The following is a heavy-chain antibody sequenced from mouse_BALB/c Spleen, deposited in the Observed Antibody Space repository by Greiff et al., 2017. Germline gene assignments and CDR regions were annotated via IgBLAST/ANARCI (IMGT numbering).Heavy chain of an antibody. CDR1: GFTFSSFG. J-gene: IGHJ1*01. CDR3: ARSVYYYGSSYVWYFDV. Sequence: EVMLVESGGGLVQPGGSRKLSCAASGFTFSSFGMHWVRQAPEKGLEWVAYISSGSSTTYYADTVKGRFTISRDNPKNTLFLQMTSLRSEDTAMYYCARSVYYYGSSYVWYFDVWGAGTTVTVSS. V-gene: IGHV5-17*02. CDR2: ISSGSSTT. D-gene: IGHD1-1*01.